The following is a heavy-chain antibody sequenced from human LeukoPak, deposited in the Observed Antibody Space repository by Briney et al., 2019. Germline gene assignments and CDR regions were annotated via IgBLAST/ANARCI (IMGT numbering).Heavy chain of an antibody. Sequence: GGSLRLSCAASGFTFSSYSMNWVRQAPGKGLEWVSSISSSSSYIYYADSVKGRFTISRDNAKNSLYLQMNSLRAEDTAVYYCARGRRDSYNLFDYWGQGTLVTVSS. D-gene: IGHD5-24*01. CDR1: GFTFSSYS. V-gene: IGHV3-21*01. CDR2: ISSSSSYI. CDR3: ARGRRDSYNLFDY. J-gene: IGHJ4*02.